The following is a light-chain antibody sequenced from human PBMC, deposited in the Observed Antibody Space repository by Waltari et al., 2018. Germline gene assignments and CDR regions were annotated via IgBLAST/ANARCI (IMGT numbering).Light chain of an antibody. CDR2: DVN. CDR3: SSYSRITTSVV. J-gene: IGLJ3*02. V-gene: IGLV2-14*01. CDR1: SSDIGTYNY. Sequence: SALTQPASVSGSPGQSITISCTGTSSDIGTYNYASWYQQHPGKAPNPLLYDVNKRPSGVSSRFPGAKSGNTASLTISGLQAEDEADYYCSSYSRITTSVVFGGGTKLTVL.